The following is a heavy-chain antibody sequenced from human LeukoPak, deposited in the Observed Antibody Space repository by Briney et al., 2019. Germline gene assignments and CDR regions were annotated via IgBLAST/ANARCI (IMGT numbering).Heavy chain of an antibody. CDR3: ARQATSLGYFYSYLDV. V-gene: IGHV3-30*01. Sequence: QAGGSLTLSCAASGFTFSRHPMHWVRQAPGKGLEWVALISHDEVSTYYVDSVKGRFTISRDKSKNTLFLQMNSQRPEDTAVYYCARQATSLGYFYSYLDVWGTGTTVTVSS. CDR2: ISHDEVST. J-gene: IGHJ6*03. CDR1: GFTFSRHP.